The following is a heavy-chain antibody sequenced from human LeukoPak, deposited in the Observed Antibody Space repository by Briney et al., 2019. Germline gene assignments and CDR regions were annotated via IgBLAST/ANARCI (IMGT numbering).Heavy chain of an antibody. V-gene: IGHV4-59*11. CDR1: GGSISSHY. J-gene: IGHJ6*03. D-gene: IGHD3-9*01. CDR2: IYYSGST. Sequence: SETLSLTCTVSGGSISSHYWSWIRQPPGKGLEWIGYIYYSGSTNYNPSLKSRVTISVDTSKNQFSLKLSSVTAADTAVYYCARDLTGPNYYYYYMDVWGKGTTVTVSS. CDR3: ARDLTGPNYYYYYMDV.